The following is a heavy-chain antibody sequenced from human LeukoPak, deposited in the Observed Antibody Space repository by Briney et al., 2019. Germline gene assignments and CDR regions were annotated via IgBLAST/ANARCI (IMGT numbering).Heavy chain of an antibody. V-gene: IGHV1-69*13. CDR3: ARDPYNDLWFGEFYYYYGMDV. Sequence: GASVKVSCKASGGTFSSYAISWVRQAPGQGLEWMGGIIPIFGTANYAQKFQGRVTITADESTSTAYMELRSLRSDDTAVYYCARDPYNDLWFGEFYYYYGMDVWGQGTTVTVSS. D-gene: IGHD3-10*01. CDR2: IIPIFGTA. J-gene: IGHJ6*02. CDR1: GGTFSSYA.